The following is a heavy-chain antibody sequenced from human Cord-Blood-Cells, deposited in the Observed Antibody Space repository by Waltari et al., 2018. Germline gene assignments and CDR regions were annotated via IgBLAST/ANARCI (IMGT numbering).Heavy chain of an antibody. J-gene: IGHJ5*02. Sequence: QVQLVQSGAEVKKPGSSVKVSCKASGGTFSSYAISWWRQAPGQGLEWMGGTIPICGTANNARKFQGRVTITADKSTSKAYMELSSRRSEDTAVYYGARDRIAAAGTDGNWFDPWGQGTLVTVSS. V-gene: IGHV1-69*06. CDR3: ARDRIAAAGTDGNWFDP. CDR2: TIPICGTA. CDR1: GGTFSSYA. D-gene: IGHD6-13*01.